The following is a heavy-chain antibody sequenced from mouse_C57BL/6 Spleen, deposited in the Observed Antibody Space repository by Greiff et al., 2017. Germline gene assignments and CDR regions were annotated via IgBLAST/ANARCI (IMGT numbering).Heavy chain of an antibody. CDR2: INPNNGGT. CDR1: GYTFTDYN. V-gene: IGHV1-22*01. D-gene: IGHD1-1*01. CDR3: ARWGYYGSGWYFDV. J-gene: IGHJ1*03. Sequence: VHVKQSGPELVKPGASVKMSCKASGYTFTDYNMHWVKQSHGKSLEWIGYINPNNGGTSSNQKFKGKATLTVNKSSSTAYMELRSLTSEDAAVYYCARWGYYGSGWYFDVWGKGTTVTVSS.